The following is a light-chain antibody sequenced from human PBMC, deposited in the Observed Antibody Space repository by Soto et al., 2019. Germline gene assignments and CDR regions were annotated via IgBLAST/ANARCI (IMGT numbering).Light chain of an antibody. CDR3: AAWDASLSVYV. CDR1: SSNIGSNY. Sequence: QSVLTQPPSASGTPGQRVTISCSGSSSNIGSNYVYWYQQLPGTAPKLLIYRNNHRPSGVPDRCSGAKSGTSASLAISGLRSEEEAAYYCAAWDASLSVYVFGTGTKLTVL. V-gene: IGLV1-47*01. J-gene: IGLJ1*01. CDR2: RNN.